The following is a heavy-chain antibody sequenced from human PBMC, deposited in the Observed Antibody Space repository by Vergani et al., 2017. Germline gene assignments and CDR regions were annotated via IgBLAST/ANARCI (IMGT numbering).Heavy chain of an antibody. CDR3: ARDGYCSSTSCYSGI. J-gene: IGHJ3*02. CDR2: ISAYNGNT. D-gene: IGHD2-2*03. V-gene: IGHV1-18*01. Sequence: QVQLVQSGAEVKKPGASVKVSCKASGYTFTSYGISWVRQATGQGLEWMGWISAYNGNTTYAQKLQGRGTMTTDTSTSTAYMELRSLRSDDTAVYYCARDGYCSSTSCYSGIWGQGTMVTVSS. CDR1: GYTFTSYG.